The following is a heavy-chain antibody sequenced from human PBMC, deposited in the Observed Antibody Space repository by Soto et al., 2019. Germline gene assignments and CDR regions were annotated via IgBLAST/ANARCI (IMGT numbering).Heavy chain of an antibody. Sequence: PSEPLSLTSLVSGGALNSGNYYWSWLRQVPGKGLEWIGHIYVTGAVDYNPSLRDRITISQDTSERQFSLNLRLVTAADTAVYYCARLRIATNNYKWFDPWGQGTLVTASS. V-gene: IGHV4-31*02. CDR3: ARLRIATNNYKWFDP. CDR2: IYVTGAV. D-gene: IGHD2-21*01. CDR1: GGALNSGNYY. J-gene: IGHJ5*02.